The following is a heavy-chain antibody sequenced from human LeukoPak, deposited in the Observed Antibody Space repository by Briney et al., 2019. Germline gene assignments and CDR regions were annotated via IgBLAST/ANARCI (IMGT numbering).Heavy chain of an antibody. CDR3: AKGSGWEMSYYYYYMDV. CDR1: GFTFSSYG. J-gene: IGHJ6*03. Sequence: GGSLRLSCAASGFTFSSYGMHWVRQAPGKGLEWVAFIRYDGSNKYYVGFVKGRFTISRDNSKNTLYLQMNSLRAEDTAVYYCAKGSGWEMSYYYYYMDVWGKGTTVTISS. D-gene: IGHD1-26*01. V-gene: IGHV3-30*02. CDR2: IRYDGSNK.